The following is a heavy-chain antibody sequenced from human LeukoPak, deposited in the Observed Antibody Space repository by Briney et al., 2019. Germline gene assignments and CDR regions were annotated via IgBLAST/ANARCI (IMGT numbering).Heavy chain of an antibody. Sequence: GGSLRLSCAASGFTFSSYGMHWVRQAPGKGLEWVAVISYDGSNKYYADSVKGRFTISRDNAKNTLYLQMNSLRAEDTAVYYCASVGYSSGSYYFDYWGQGTLVTASS. D-gene: IGHD6-19*01. CDR2: ISYDGSNK. CDR3: ASVGYSSGSYYFDY. CDR1: GFTFSSYG. J-gene: IGHJ4*02. V-gene: IGHV3-30*03.